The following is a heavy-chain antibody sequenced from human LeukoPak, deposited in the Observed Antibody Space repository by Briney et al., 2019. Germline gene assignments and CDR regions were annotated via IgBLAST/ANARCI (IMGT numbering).Heavy chain of an antibody. CDR3: ARDGPAQMVDLDY. CDR2: IPPNNGDK. J-gene: IGHJ4*02. CDR1: GYTFSGTGWY. Sequence: SVKVSCKASGYTFSGTGWYLYWLRQAPGQGLECMGWIPPNNGDKAYAQKFEGRVAMTRDTSISTAYMELRRLRPDDTAVYFCARDGPAQMVDLDYWGQGTLVTVSS. V-gene: IGHV1-2*02. D-gene: IGHD3-10*01.